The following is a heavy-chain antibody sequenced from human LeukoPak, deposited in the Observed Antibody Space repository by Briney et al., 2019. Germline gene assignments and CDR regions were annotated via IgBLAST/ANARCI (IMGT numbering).Heavy chain of an antibody. J-gene: IGHJ4*02. CDR1: GFTVSSNY. CDR2: IYSGGST. V-gene: IGHV3-53*04. D-gene: IGHD1-1*01. Sequence: GGSLRLSCAVSGFTVSSNYMSWVRQAPGKGLEWVSVIYSGGSTYYADSVKGRFTISRHNSKNTLYLQMNSLRAEDTAVYYCARVERLAYFDYWGQGTLVTVSS. CDR3: ARVERLAYFDY.